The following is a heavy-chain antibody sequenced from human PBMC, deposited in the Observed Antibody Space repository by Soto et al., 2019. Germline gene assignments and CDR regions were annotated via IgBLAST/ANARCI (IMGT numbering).Heavy chain of an antibody. V-gene: IGHV4-4*02. CDR3: ATRDNGRLY. CDR1: GVSISSHDW. Sequence: QVQLQESGPGLMKPSGTLSLTCAVSGVSISSHDWWTWVRQPPGKGLEWIGESHQSGNTNYNSSLESRVTISVDKFRNQLSLKLTSVTVADTAVYYCATRDNGRLYWGQGTLVTVSS. J-gene: IGHJ4*02. D-gene: IGHD1-20*01. CDR2: SHQSGNT.